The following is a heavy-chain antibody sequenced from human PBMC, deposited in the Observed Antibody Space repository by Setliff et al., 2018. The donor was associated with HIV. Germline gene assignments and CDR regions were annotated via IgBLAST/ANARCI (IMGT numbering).Heavy chain of an antibody. CDR2: IYYNGNA. Sequence: PSATLSLTCAVSGGSMRSSGYSWTWIRQAPGKGLEWVGYIYYNGNAYYNPSLKSRVTISVDRSKNQFSLKLSSVTAADTAVYYCARRGDFFYYAMDVWGQGTTVTVSS. J-gene: IGHJ6*02. CDR1: GGSMRSSGYS. CDR3: ARRGDFFYYAMDV. V-gene: IGHV4-30-2*01.